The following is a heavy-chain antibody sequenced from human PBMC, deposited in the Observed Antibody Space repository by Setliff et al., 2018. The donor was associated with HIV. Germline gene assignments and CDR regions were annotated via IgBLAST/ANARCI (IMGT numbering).Heavy chain of an antibody. CDR2: IYHSGIT. D-gene: IGHD4-17*01. Sequence: PSETLSLTCAVSGGSISSSNWWSWVRQPPGKGLEWIGEIYHSGITNYSPSLKSRVIISVDQSKNQFSLKLSSVTAADTAVYYCARHTRGDYFYMDVWGKGTTVTVSS. J-gene: IGHJ6*03. CDR1: GGSISSSNW. V-gene: IGHV4-4*02. CDR3: ARHTRGDYFYMDV.